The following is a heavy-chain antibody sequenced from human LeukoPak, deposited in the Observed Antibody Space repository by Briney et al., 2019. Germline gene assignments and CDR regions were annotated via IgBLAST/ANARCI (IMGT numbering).Heavy chain of an antibody. V-gene: IGHV1-3*04. D-gene: IGHD6-19*01. CDR3: ARGGGFSVASPLMA. CDR1: GYTFTSYA. J-gene: IGHJ5*02. CDR2: INTDNGDT. Sequence: GASVKVSCKASGYTFTSYAMHWVRQAPGQRLEWMAWINTDNGDTKYSQKFQGRVTITRDTSANTVYMELSSLRSEDTAVYYCARGGGFSVASPLMAWGQGTLVTVSS.